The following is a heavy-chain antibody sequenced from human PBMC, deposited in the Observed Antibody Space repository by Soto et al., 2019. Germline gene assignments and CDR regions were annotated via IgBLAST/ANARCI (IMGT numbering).Heavy chain of an antibody. CDR2: IYHSGST. J-gene: IGHJ4*02. V-gene: IGHV4-30-2*01. CDR3: AAGGGLPRYY. CDR1: GGSISSGGYS. D-gene: IGHD5-12*01. Sequence: QLQLQESGSGLVKPSQTLSLTCAVSGGSISSGGYSWSWIRQPPGEGLEWIGYIYHSGSTYYNPSLRSLVTISVDRSKNQFSLKLSSVPAADTAVYYCAAGGGLPRYYWGQGTLVTVSS.